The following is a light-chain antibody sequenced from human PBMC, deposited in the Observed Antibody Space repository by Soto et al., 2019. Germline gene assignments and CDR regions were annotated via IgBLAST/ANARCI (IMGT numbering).Light chain of an antibody. J-gene: IGKJ5*01. CDR3: QQPDSFPQT. V-gene: IGKV1-39*01. CDR2: AAS. CDR1: QSISSY. Sequence: DIQMTQSPSSLSASVGDRVTITCRASQSISSYLNWYQHKPGKAPKLLIYAASSLQTGVPSRFSGSRSGTDLALTIRGLQLDDFATSYFQQPDSFPQTFGKGT.